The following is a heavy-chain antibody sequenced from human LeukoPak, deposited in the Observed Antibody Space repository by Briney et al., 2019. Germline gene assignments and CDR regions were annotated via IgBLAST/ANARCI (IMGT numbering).Heavy chain of an antibody. CDR2: INHSGST. V-gene: IGHV4-34*01. CDR1: GGSFSGYY. J-gene: IGHJ5*02. D-gene: IGHD2-2*01. Sequence: PSETLSLTCAVYGGSFSGYYWSWIRQPPGKGLERIGEINHSGSTNYNPSLKSRVTISVDTSKNQFSLKLSSVTAADTAVYYCARGRLRCSTSCQNPNWFDPWGQGTLVTVSS. CDR3: ARGRLRCSTSCQNPNWFDP.